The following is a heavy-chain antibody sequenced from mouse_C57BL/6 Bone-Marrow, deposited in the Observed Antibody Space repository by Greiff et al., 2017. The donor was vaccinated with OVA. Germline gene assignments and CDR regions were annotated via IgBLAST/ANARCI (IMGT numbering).Heavy chain of an antibody. J-gene: IGHJ4*01. CDR3: TRPSYGTYYAMDY. CDR2: IDPETGGT. Sequence: VQLQQSGAELVRPGASVTLSCKASGYTFTDYEMHWVKQTPVHGLEWIGAIDPETGGTAYNQKFKGKAILTADKSSSTAYMELRSLTSEDSAVYYCTRPSYGTYYAMDYWGQGTSVTVSS. D-gene: IGHD2-1*01. V-gene: IGHV1-15*01. CDR1: GYTFTDYE.